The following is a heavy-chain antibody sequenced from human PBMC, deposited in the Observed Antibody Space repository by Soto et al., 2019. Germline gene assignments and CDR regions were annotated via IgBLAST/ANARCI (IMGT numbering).Heavy chain of an antibody. CDR2: ISNNGGNT. CDR1: GFTFNTYA. CDR3: VKSFSKITTGSKRFDY. Sequence: GGSLRLSCSASGFTFNTYAMHWVRQAPGKGLEYVSVISNNGGNTYYADSVKGRFTISRDNSMNTLYLQMSSLRADDTDIYYCVKSFSKITTGSKRFDYWGQGTQVTVSS. D-gene: IGHD1-1*01. J-gene: IGHJ4*02. V-gene: IGHV3-64D*06.